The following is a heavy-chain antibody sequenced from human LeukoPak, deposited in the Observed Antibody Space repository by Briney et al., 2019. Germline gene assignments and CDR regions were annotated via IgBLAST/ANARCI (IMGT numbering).Heavy chain of an antibody. Sequence: ASVKVSCRASGGAVSSYAINWVRQAPGQGLEWMGRIIPILPISTYAQRFQGRVTITADKSTSTVYMELHSLRSEDTALYYCARDKKSCSGATCYSATTVSLYYGMDVWGQGTTVTVSS. CDR1: GGAVSSYA. CDR3: ARDKKSCSGATCYSATTVSLYYGMDV. V-gene: IGHV1-69*04. D-gene: IGHD2-15*01. J-gene: IGHJ6*02. CDR2: IIPILPIS.